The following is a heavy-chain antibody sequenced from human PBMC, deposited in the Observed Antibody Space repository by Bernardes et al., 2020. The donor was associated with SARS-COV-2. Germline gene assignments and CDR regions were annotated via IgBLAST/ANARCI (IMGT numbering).Heavy chain of an antibody. J-gene: IGHJ4*02. CDR3: ARDGRISVPGTDYFDF. D-gene: IGHD6-19*01. CDR1: DDAISSGSFY. Sequence: SETLSLTCAVSDDAISSGSFYWSWIRQPAGKGLEWVGRISASGSTNYNPSLKSRVTMSVDTSKNQFSLKLTSVTAADTAVYYCARDGRISVPGTDYFDFWGQGLLVTVPS. CDR2: ISASGST. V-gene: IGHV4-61*02.